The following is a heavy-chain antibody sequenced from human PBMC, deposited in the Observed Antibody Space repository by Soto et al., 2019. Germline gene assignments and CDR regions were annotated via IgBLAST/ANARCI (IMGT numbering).Heavy chain of an antibody. Sequence: SVKVACTASGVSFISYSVNWVRQAPGQGLEWMGEIIPIFGTANYAQKFQCRVTITADESTSTAYMELSSLRSEDTAVYYCARDGGRHSGGIDYWGQGTLVTVSS. CDR2: IIPIFGTA. CDR3: ARDGGRHSGGIDY. D-gene: IGHD1-26*01. V-gene: IGHV1-69*01. J-gene: IGHJ4*02. CDR1: GVSFISYS.